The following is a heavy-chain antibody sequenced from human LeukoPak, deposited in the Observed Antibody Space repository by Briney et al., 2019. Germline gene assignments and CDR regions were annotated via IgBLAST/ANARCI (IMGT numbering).Heavy chain of an antibody. CDR3: ASGSFGELLGGSYYFDY. Sequence: GGSLRLSCAASGFTFSSYSMNWVRQAPGKGLEWVSYISGSSSTIYYADSVKGRFTISRDNAKNSLYLQMNSLRDEDTAVYYCASGSFGELLGGSYYFDYWGQGTLVTVSS. CDR1: GFTFSSYS. J-gene: IGHJ4*02. V-gene: IGHV3-48*02. D-gene: IGHD3-10*01. CDR2: ISGSSSTI.